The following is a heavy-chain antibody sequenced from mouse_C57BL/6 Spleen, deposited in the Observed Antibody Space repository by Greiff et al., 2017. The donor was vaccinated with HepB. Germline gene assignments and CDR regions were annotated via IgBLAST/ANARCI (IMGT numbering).Heavy chain of an antibody. D-gene: IGHD2-4*01. V-gene: IGHV5-17*01. CDR3: ARLYYDYDERDY. CDR1: GFTFSDYG. J-gene: IGHJ2*01. Sequence: DVKLVESGGGLVKPGGSLKLSCAASGFTFSDYGMHWVRQAPEKGLEWVAYISSGSSTIYYADTVKGRFTISRDNAKNTLFLQMTSLRSEDTAMYYCARLYYDYDERDYWGQGTTLTVSS. CDR2: ISSGSSTI.